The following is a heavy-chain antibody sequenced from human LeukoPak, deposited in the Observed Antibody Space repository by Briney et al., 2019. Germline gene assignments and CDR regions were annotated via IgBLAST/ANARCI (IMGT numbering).Heavy chain of an antibody. CDR3: AASPLEGPFDY. CDR1: GFTFTSYS. J-gene: IGHJ4*02. CDR2: ISSNSSYI. V-gene: IGHV3-21*01. Sequence: GGSLRLSCAASGFTFTSYSMSWVRQAPGQGLEWVSSISSNSSYIYYADSVKGRFTISTDTAKNTLYLQMNSLRAEDTAVYYCAASPLEGPFDYWGQGALVSVSS.